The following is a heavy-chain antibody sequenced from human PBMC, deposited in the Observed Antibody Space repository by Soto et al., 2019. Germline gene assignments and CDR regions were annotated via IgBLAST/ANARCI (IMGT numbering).Heavy chain of an antibody. Sequence: SETLSLTCAVYGGSFSGYYWSWIRQPPGKGLEWIGEINHSGSTNYNPSLKSRVTISVDTSKNQFSLKLSSVTAADTAVYYCARGRLHYDFWSGSRRVGGDVWGKGTTVTVSS. CDR3: ARGRLHYDFWSGSRRVGGDV. CDR1: GGSFSGYY. V-gene: IGHV4-34*01. CDR2: INHSGST. D-gene: IGHD3-3*01. J-gene: IGHJ6*04.